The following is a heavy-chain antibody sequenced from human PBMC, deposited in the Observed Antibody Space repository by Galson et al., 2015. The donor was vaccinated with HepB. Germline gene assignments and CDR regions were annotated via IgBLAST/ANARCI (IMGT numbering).Heavy chain of an antibody. CDR2: ITSSGSTI. Sequence: SLRLSCAASGFTFSDYYMSWIRQAPGKGLEWVSYITSSGSTIYYADSVKGRFTISRDNAKNSLYLQMNSLRAEDTAVYYCATGFWSGYPIDYWGQGTLVTVSS. CDR1: GFTFSDYY. J-gene: IGHJ4*02. CDR3: ATGFWSGYPIDY. D-gene: IGHD3-3*01. V-gene: IGHV3-11*04.